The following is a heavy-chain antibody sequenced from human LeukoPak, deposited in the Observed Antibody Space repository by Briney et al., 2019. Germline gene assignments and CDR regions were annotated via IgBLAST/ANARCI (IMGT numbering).Heavy chain of an antibody. J-gene: IGHJ4*02. CDR1: GGSISSSSYY. CDR3: ARQIGAGRWSFDY. V-gene: IGHV4-39*01. D-gene: IGHD4-23*01. Sequence: DPSETLFLTCTVSGGSISSSSYYWGWIRQPPGKGLEWIGSINYSGSTYYNPSLKSRVTISIDTSENQFSLKLASVTAADTAVYYCARQIGAGRWSFDYWGQGTLVTVSS. CDR2: INYSGST.